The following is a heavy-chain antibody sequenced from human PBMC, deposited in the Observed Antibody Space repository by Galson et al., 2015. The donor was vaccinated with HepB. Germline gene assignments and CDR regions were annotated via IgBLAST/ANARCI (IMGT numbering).Heavy chain of an antibody. CDR2: ISSSSSYI. CDR3: ASDFLGGYSYGSYYYYGMDV. D-gene: IGHD5-18*01. J-gene: IGHJ6*02. CDR1: GFTFSSYS. V-gene: IGHV3-21*01. Sequence: SLRLSCAASGFTFSSYSMNWVRQAPGKGLEWVSSISSSSSYIYYADSVKGRFTISGDNAKNSLYLQMNSLRAEDTAVYYCASDFLGGYSYGSYYYYGMDVWGQGTTVTVSS.